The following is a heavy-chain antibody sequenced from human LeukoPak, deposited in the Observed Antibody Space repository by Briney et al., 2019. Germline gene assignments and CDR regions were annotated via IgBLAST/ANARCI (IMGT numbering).Heavy chain of an antibody. CDR2: IWYDGSNK. V-gene: IGHV3-33*06. CDR1: GFTFSSYG. D-gene: IGHD4-17*01. J-gene: IGHJ4*02. CDR3: AKGSDYGDYVVDY. Sequence: TGRSLRLSCAASGFTFSSYGMHWVRQAPGKGLEWVAVIWYDGSNKYYADSVKGRFTISRDNSKNTLYLQMNSLRAEDTAVYYCAKGSDYGDYVVDYWGQGTLVTVSS.